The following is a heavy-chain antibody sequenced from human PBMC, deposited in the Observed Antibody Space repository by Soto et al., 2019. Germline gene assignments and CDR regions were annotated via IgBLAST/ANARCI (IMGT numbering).Heavy chain of an antibody. V-gene: IGHV3-23*01. CDR3: AQAFATPSNWHDP. CDR2: ISGSGAST. Sequence: GGSLRLSCAASGFTFGYYWMSWVRQAPGKGLEWVSGISGSGASTYYAESVKGRFTISRDNSKNTLYLEMNNLRAEDTAVYYCAQAFATPSNWHDPWGQGTLVTVSS. CDR1: GFTFGYYW. J-gene: IGHJ5*02.